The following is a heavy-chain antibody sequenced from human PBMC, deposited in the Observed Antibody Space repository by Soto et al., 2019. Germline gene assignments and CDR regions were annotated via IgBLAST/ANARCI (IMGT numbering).Heavy chain of an antibody. J-gene: IGHJ6*02. CDR1: GFTLSSYA. CDR2: ISGNGDRT. Sequence: EAQLLESGGGLVQPGGSLRLSCAASGFTLSSYAMSWVRQAPGKGLEWVSGISGNGDRTSYADSVKGRFTVSRDKSKNTLYLQMNSLRAEDTVIYFCAKSNALDVWGQGTTVTVSS. D-gene: IGHD1-1*01. CDR3: AKSNALDV. V-gene: IGHV3-23*01.